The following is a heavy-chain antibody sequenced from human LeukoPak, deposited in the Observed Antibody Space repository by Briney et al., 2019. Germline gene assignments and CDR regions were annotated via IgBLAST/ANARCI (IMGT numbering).Heavy chain of an antibody. CDR3: ASLYYGGNNFDY. CDR2: IYSGGST. D-gene: IGHD4-23*01. CDR1: GFTFSRHN. J-gene: IGHJ4*02. Sequence: GGSLRLSCAASGFTFSRHNMNWVRQAPGKGLEWVSVIYSGGSTHYADSVKGRFTISRDNSKNTLYLQMNSLRAEDTAVYYCASLYYGGNNFDYWGQGTLVTVSS. V-gene: IGHV3-66*01.